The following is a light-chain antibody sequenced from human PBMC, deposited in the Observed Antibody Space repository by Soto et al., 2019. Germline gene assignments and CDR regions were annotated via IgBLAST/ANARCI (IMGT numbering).Light chain of an antibody. Sequence: QSALTQPASVSGSPGQSITISCTGTSSDVGGYNLVSWYQQHPGKAPKLMIYEGSKRPSGVSNRFSGSKSGNTASLTISRLQAEDEADYYCCAYAGSSSLVFGGGTQLTVL. CDR1: SSDVGGYNL. CDR3: CAYAGSSSLV. V-gene: IGLV2-23*01. J-gene: IGLJ7*01. CDR2: EGS.